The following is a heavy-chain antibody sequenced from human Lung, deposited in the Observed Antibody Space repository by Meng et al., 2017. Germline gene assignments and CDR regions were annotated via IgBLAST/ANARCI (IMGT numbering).Heavy chain of an antibody. J-gene: IGHJ4*02. Sequence: EVQLVESGGGLVKPGGFLRLSCAASGFTFSSYSMNWVRLASGKGLEWVSSISSSSTYADSVKGRFTISRDNAKNSLYLQMNSLRAEDTAVYYCARGRVVVAATPSDYWGQGTLVTVSS. CDR3: ARGRVVVAATPSDY. CDR2: ISSSST. CDR1: GFTFSSYS. D-gene: IGHD2-15*01. V-gene: IGHV3-21*01.